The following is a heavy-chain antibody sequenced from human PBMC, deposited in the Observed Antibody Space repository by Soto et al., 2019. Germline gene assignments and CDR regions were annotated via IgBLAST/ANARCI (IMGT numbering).Heavy chain of an antibody. CDR3: AAELTTGTDHYYYYGMDF. Sequence: GASVKVSCKASGFTFTSSAVQWVRQARGQRLEWIGWIVVGSGNTNYAQKFQERVTITRDMSTSTAYMELSSLRSEDTAVYYCAAELTTGTDHYYYYGMDFWCQGTTVTVSS. CDR2: IVVGSGNT. V-gene: IGHV1-58*01. J-gene: IGHJ6*02. CDR1: GFTFTSSA. D-gene: IGHD1-1*01.